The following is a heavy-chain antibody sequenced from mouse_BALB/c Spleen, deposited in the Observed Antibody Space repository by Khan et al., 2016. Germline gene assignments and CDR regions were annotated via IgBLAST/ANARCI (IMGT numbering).Heavy chain of an antibody. CDR3: AREGWLLGIVDY. Sequence: QVRLQQSGAELVRPGASVKMSCKASGYTFTSYTMFWVKQRPGQGLEWLGYVNPSNDYTDYNQKFKDKATLTADKSSSTAYMQLNSLTSEDSAVYYCAREGWLLGIVDYWGQGTTLTVSS. D-gene: IGHD2-3*01. V-gene: IGHV1-4*01. J-gene: IGHJ2*01. CDR2: VNPSNDYT. CDR1: GYTFTSYT.